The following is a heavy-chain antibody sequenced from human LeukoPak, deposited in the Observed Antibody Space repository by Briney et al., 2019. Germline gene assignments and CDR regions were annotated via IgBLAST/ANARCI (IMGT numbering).Heavy chain of an antibody. J-gene: IGHJ4*02. CDR2: INPNSGGT. V-gene: IGHV1-2*02. Sequence: ASVKVSCKASGYTFTSYYMHWVRQAPGQGLEWMGWINPNSGGTNYAQKFQGRVTMTRDTSISTAYMELSRLRSDDTAVYYCARDSSGYYSRWDYWGQGTLVTVSS. CDR1: GYTFTSYY. CDR3: ARDSSGYYSRWDY. D-gene: IGHD3-22*01.